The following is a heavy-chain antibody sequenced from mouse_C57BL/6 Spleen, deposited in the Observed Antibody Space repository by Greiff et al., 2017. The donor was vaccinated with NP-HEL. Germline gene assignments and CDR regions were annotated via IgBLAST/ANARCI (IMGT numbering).Heavy chain of an antibody. D-gene: IGHD1-1*01. Sequence: VQRVESGPELVKPGASVKLSCKASGYTFTSYDINWVKQRPGQGLEWIGWIYPRDGSTKYNEKFKGKATLTVDTSSSTAYMELHSLTSEDSAVYFCARRGYGSTPSYYFDYWGQGTTLTVSS. CDR3: ARRGYGSTPSYYFDY. CDR2: IYPRDGST. J-gene: IGHJ2*01. V-gene: IGHV1-85*01. CDR1: GYTFTSYD.